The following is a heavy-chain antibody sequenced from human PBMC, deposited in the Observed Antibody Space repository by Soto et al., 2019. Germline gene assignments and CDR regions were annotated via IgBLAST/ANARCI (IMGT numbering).Heavy chain of an antibody. J-gene: IGHJ4*02. CDR1: GGSISSGGYS. Sequence: SDTLSLTCAVSGGSISSGGYSWSWILQPPGKGLEWIGYIYHSGSTYYNPSLKSRVTISVDRSKNQFSLKLSSVTAADTAVYYCARVPDGWGQGTLVTVSS. CDR3: ARVPDG. D-gene: IGHD2-2*01. V-gene: IGHV4-30-2*01. CDR2: IYHSGST.